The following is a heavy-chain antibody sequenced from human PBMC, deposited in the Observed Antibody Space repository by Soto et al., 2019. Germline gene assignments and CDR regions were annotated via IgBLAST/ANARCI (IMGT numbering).Heavy chain of an antibody. Sequence: PGGSLRLSCAASGFTFSSYAMHWVRQAPGKGLEWVAVISYDGSNKYYADSVKGRFTISRDNSKNTLYLQMNSLGAEDTAVYYCAKDAARTSGWYYFDYWGQGALVTVS. CDR1: GFTFSSYA. D-gene: IGHD6-13*01. V-gene: IGHV3-30-3*01. CDR2: ISYDGSNK. J-gene: IGHJ4*02. CDR3: AKDAARTSGWYYFDY.